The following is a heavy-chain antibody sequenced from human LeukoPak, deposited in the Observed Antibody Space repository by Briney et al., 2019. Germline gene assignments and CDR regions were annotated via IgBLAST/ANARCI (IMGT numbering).Heavy chain of an antibody. J-gene: IGHJ4*02. Sequence: PSETLSLLCTVSGGSISSGDYYWRWIRQPPGRGLGWIVYLYYSGGTYYHPSLKSRVTISVYTPKNQFSLKLSSVTAADTAVYYCARELFFGDSPSGLFDYWGQGTLVTVSS. CDR3: ARELFFGDSPSGLFDY. CDR2: LYYSGGT. D-gene: IGHD4-17*01. V-gene: IGHV4-30-4*01. CDR1: GGSISSGDYY.